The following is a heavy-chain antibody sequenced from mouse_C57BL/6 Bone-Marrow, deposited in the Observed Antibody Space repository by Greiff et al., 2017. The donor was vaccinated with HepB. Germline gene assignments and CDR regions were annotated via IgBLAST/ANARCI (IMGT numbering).Heavy chain of an antibody. CDR1: GYSITSGYY. D-gene: IGHD2-3*01. J-gene: IGHJ1*03. CDR3: AREGWSYWYFDV. V-gene: IGHV3-6*01. CDR2: ISYDGSN. Sequence: ESGPGLVKPSQSLSLTCSVTGYSITSGYYWNWIRQFPGNKLEWMGYISYDGSNNYNPSLKNRISITRDTSKNQFFLKLNSVTTEDTATYYCAREGWSYWYFDVWGTGTTVTVSS.